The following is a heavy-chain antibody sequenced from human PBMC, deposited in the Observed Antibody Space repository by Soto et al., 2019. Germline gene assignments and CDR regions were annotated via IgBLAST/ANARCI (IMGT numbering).Heavy chain of an antibody. D-gene: IGHD3-16*02. Sequence: PGEPLKISSKGSGYSFCSYWISWMRQMPGKGLEWMGRIDPSDSYTNYSPSFQGHVTISADKSISTAYLQWSSLKASDTAMYYCARLLLSRVDFDPWGQGTLVTVSS. CDR1: GYSFCSYW. J-gene: IGHJ5*02. V-gene: IGHV5-10-1*01. CDR3: ARLLLSRVDFDP. CDR2: IDPSDSYT.